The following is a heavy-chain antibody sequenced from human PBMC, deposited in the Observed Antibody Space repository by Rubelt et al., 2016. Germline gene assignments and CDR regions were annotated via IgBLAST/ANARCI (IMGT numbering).Heavy chain of an antibody. V-gene: IGHV3-23*01. CDR3: AKGGVGWNYYHY. CDR2: IIGGGGTA. J-gene: IGHJ4*02. CDR1: GFTFSSYA. D-gene: IGHD6-19*01. Sequence: VQPGGSLRLSCAASGFTFSSYAMSWVRQPPGKGLEWVSSIIGGGGTANSADSVKGRFTISRDNAKSTLHLQMNSLRAEDTAVYYCAKGGVGWNYYHYWGQGTLVTVSS.